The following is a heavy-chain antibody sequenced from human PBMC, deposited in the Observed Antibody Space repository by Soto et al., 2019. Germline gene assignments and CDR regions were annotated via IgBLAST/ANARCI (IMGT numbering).Heavy chain of an antibody. J-gene: IGHJ1*01. CDR3: TTDRPFTGGGVITT. CDR2: IKSKVNGETT. V-gene: IGHV3-15*01. Sequence: EVQLVESGGGLVQPGGSLRLSCAVSGLTFRNLWMTWVRLAPGKGLEWVGRIKSKVNGETTDYAASVNGKYTISRDDSKSTLYLQMNSLKTEDTAVYYCTTDRPFTGGGVITTWGQGTVVTVSS. CDR1: GLTFRNLW. D-gene: IGHD3-10*01.